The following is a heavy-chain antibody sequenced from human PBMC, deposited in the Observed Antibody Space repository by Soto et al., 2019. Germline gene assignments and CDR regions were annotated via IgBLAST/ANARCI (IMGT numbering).Heavy chain of an antibody. D-gene: IGHD1-26*01. J-gene: IGHJ4*02. CDR3: ARDQEGGYSFSH. CDR1: GFTFTSFW. Sequence: PGGSLRLSCAASGFTFTSFWMYWVRQAPGKGLEWVASIKQDGSVKSYVDSVKGRFTISRDNAKNSLYLQMNSLRAEDTAVYYCARDQEGGYSFSHWGQGTLVTVSS. V-gene: IGHV3-7*03. CDR2: IKQDGSVK.